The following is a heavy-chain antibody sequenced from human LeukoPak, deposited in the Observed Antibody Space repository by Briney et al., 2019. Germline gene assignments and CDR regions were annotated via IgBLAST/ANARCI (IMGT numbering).Heavy chain of an antibody. CDR1: GGSISSSSHY. Sequence: SETLTLTCTVSGGSISSSSHYWGWIRQPPGKGLEWIGSMYYRGSTYHNPSLKSRVTISVDTSKNQFSLKLSSVTAADTAVYYCATTTIRLGYWGQGTLVTVSS. CDR3: ATTTIRLGY. J-gene: IGHJ4*02. V-gene: IGHV4-39*07. D-gene: IGHD1-26*01. CDR2: MYYRGST.